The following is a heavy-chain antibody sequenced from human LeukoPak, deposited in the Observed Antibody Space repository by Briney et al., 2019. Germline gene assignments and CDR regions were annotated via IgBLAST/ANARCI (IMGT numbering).Heavy chain of an antibody. J-gene: IGHJ2*01. V-gene: IGHV3-13*01. CDR3: TREPDVWGTWYFDL. D-gene: IGHD1-7*01. CDR2: INVAVDT. CDR1: GFTLSKHD. Sequence: GGSLRLSCAASGFTLSKHDVHWVRQVPGKGLEWISAINVAVDTYYSDSVKGRFTVSRDNARNSVHLQMTSLRAGDTAVYHCTREPDVWGTWYFDLWGRGTQVTVSS.